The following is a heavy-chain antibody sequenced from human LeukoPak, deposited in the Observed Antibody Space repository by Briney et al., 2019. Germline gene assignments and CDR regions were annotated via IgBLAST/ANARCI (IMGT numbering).Heavy chain of an antibody. CDR3: ARGKRKFPGTTSFRSVGLFDY. CDR2: IYYSGST. CDR1: GGSISSGGYY. Sequence: SETLSLTCTVSGGSISSGGYYWSWIRQHPGKGLEWIGYIYYSGSTYYNPSLKSRVTISVDTSKNQFSLKLSSVTAAGTAVYYCARGKRKFPGTTSFRSVGLFDYWGQGTLVTVSS. D-gene: IGHD1-1*01. J-gene: IGHJ4*02. V-gene: IGHV4-31*03.